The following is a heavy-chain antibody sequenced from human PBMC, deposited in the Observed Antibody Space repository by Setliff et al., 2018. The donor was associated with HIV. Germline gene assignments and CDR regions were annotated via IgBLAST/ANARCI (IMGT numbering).Heavy chain of an antibody. CDR1: GGPITSSSYY. Sequence: SETLSLTCSVSGGPITSSSYYWGWLRQPPGKGLEWIGTMYYTGTTYYNPSLQSRVTISVDTSKNQFSLRMSYVTAADTAIYYCANPHTSTWGQGRLVTVSS. D-gene: IGHD2-2*01. CDR3: ANPHTST. CDR2: MYYTGTT. V-gene: IGHV4-39*01. J-gene: IGHJ5*02.